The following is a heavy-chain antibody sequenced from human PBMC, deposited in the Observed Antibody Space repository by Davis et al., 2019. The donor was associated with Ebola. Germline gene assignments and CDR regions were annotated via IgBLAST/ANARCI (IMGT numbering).Heavy chain of an antibody. J-gene: IGHJ4*02. V-gene: IGHV1-69*04. D-gene: IGHD3-3*01. CDR3: ARDLGRVVIGGDY. CDR1: GGTFSSYA. Sequence: SVKVSCKASGGTFSSYAISWVRQAPGQGLEWMGRIIPILGIANYAQKFQGRVTITADKSTSTAYVELSSLRSDDTAVYYCARDLGRVVIGGDYWGQGTLVTVSS. CDR2: IIPILGIA.